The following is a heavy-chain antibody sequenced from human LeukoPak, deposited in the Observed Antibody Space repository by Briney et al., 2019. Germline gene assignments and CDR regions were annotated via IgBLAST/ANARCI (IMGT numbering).Heavy chain of an antibody. CDR2: IYHSGGT. CDR1: GASISSGDYL. CDR3: ASLYSSGWYYFDY. D-gene: IGHD6-19*01. V-gene: IGHV4-30-2*01. J-gene: IGHJ4*02. Sequence: PSETLSLTCTVSGASISSGDYLWSWIRQPPGKGLEWIGEIYHSGGTNYNPSLKSRVTISVDKSKNQFSLKLSSVTAADTAVYYCASLYSSGWYYFDYWGQGTLVTVSS.